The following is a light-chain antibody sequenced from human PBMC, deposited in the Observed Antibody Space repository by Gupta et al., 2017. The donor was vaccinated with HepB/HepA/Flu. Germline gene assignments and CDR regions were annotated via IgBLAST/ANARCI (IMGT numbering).Light chain of an antibody. V-gene: IGKV3-15*01. CDR1: QSVSGN. J-gene: IGKJ5*01. CDR2: AAS. Sequence: EIVMTQSPATLSVSPGERATLSCRASQSVSGNLAWYQQKPGQAPRLLIYAASTRAAGISDRFSGSGSGTEFTLTISSLQSEDFAVYYCQQYNNWPPITFGQGTRLEIK. CDR3: QQYNNWPPIT.